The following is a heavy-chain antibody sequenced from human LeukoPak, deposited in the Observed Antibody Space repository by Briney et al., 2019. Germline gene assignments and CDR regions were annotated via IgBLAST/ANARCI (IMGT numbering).Heavy chain of an antibody. J-gene: IGHJ5*02. V-gene: IGHV3-33*01. Sequence: GRSLRLSCAASGFTFSSYGMHWVRQAPGKGLEWVAVIWYDGSNKYYADSVKGRFTISRDNSKNTLYLQMNSLRAEDTAVYYCARESGSYCGWFDPWGQGTLVTVSS. CDR1: GFTFSSYG. D-gene: IGHD1-26*01. CDR2: IWYDGSNK. CDR3: ARESGSYCGWFDP.